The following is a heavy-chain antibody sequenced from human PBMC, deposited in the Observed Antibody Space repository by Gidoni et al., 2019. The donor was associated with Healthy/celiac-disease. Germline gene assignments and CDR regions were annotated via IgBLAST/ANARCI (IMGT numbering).Heavy chain of an antibody. V-gene: IGHV3-33*01. CDR3: ARGANYYGSGSLNYYYYGMDV. J-gene: IGHJ6*02. CDR2: IWYDGSNK. Sequence: QVQLVVSGGGVVQPGRSLRLSCAASGFTFGSSSMHWVRQSPGKGLEWVAVIWYDGSNKYYADSVKGRFTISRDNSKNTLYLQMNSLRAEDTAVYYCARGANYYGSGSLNYYYYGMDVWGQGTTVTVSS. CDR1: GFTFGSSS. D-gene: IGHD3-10*01.